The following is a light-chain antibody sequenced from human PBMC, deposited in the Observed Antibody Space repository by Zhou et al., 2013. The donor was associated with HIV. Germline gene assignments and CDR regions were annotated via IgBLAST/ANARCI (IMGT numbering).Light chain of an antibody. CDR1: QSVNSY. J-gene: IGKJ2*01. CDR2: DAS. V-gene: IGKV3-11*01. CDR3: QQSDTLYT. Sequence: EIVLTQSPATLSLSPGERATLSCRASQSVNSYLAWYQQKPGQAPRLLIYDASNRATGIPARFSGRGSGTDFALIINKLEPEDSAVYYCQQSDTLYTFGQGTKLE.